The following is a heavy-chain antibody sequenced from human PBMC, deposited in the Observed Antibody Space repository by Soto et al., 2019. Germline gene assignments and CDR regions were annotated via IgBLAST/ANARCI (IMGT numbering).Heavy chain of an antibody. V-gene: IGHV1-18*04. CDR3: WRNDGDDSTNF. Sequence: ASVKVSCKASGYTFTSYGLNWVRRAPGQGLEWMGRIASHDGSTVSAQSFQGRLTLNRDTFTNTAYLELGALTSDDTGLYFCWRNDGDDSTNFWGQGTLVTVSS. CDR2: IASHDGST. D-gene: IGHD3-22*01. CDR1: GYTFTSYG. J-gene: IGHJ4*02.